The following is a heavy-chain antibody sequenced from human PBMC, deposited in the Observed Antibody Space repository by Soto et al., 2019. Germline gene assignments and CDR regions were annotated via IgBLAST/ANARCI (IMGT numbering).Heavy chain of an antibody. CDR3: AKGVVLMVYATQNWFDP. D-gene: IGHD2-8*01. J-gene: IGHJ5*02. CDR2: ISGSGGST. Sequence: PVGSLRLSCAASGFTFSSYAMSWVRQAPGKGLEWVSAISGSGGSTYYADSVKGRFTISRDNSKNTLYLQMNSLRAEDTAVYYCAKGVVLMVYATQNWFDPWGQGTLVTISS. V-gene: IGHV3-23*01. CDR1: GFTFSSYA.